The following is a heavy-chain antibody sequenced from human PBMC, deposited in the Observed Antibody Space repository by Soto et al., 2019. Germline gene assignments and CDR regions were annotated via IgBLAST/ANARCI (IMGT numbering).Heavy chain of an antibody. V-gene: IGHV3-74*01. D-gene: IGHD1-26*01. CDR3: VRDDPGLGMDY. J-gene: IGHJ4*02. CDR2: INSDGGST. CDR1: GFTFSSYW. Sequence: GGSLRLSCAASGFTFSSYWMHWVRQAPGKGLMWVSRINSDGGSTYYADSVKGRFTISRDNAKNTLYLQMNSLRAEDTAVYFCVRDDPGLGMDYWGLGTLVTVSS.